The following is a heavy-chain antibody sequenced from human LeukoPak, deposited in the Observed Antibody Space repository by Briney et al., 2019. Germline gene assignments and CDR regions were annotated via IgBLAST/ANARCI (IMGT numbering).Heavy chain of an antibody. D-gene: IGHD6-13*01. CDR1: GGSISSSSYY. CDR3: ACPQAAAGRVPFDY. J-gene: IGHJ4*02. V-gene: IGHV4-39*07. CDR2: IYYSGST. Sequence: SETLSLTCTVSGGSISSSSYYWGWIRQPPGKGLEWIGSIYYSGSTYYNPSLKSRVTISVDTSKNQFSLKLSSVTAADTAVYYCACPQAAAGRVPFDYWGQGTLVTVSS.